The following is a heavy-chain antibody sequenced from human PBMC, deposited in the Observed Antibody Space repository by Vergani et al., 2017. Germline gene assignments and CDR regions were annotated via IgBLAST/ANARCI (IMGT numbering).Heavy chain of an antibody. CDR3: AKRVEYSSASAYFDY. CDR2: ISGSGGST. V-gene: IGHV3-23*01. Sequence: EVQLLESGGGLVQPGGFLRLSCAASGFTFSSYAMSWVRQAPGEGLEWVSAISGSGGSTYYADSVKGRFTVSRDNSKNTVYLQMNSLRVEDTAVYYCAKRVEYSSASAYFDYWGQGTLVSVSS. D-gene: IGHD6-6*01. CDR1: GFTFSSYA. J-gene: IGHJ4*02.